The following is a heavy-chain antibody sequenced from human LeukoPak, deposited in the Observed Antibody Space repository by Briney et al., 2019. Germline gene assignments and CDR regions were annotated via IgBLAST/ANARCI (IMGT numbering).Heavy chain of an antibody. CDR2: ISSSGSTI. V-gene: IGHV3-48*03. Sequence: QPGGSLRLSCAASGFTFSSYEMNWVRQAPGKGLEWVSYISSSGSTIYYADSVKGRFTISRDNAKNTLYLQMNSLRAEDTAVYYCTRDVSGPGYWGQGTLVTVSS. J-gene: IGHJ4*02. CDR1: GFTFSSYE. D-gene: IGHD5/OR15-5a*01. CDR3: TRDVSGPGY.